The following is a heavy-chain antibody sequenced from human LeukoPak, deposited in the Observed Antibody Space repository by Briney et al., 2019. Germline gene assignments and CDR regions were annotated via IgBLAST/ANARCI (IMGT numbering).Heavy chain of an antibody. Sequence: PGGSLRLSCAASGFTFGSYAMSWVRQAPGKGLEWVSTISGSGVSTYFADSVKGRFTISRDNSKNTLYLQMNSLRPEDTAVYYCAKDFYHLGNYVIYFDSWGQGTLVTVSS. CDR1: GFTFGSYA. V-gene: IGHV3-23*01. D-gene: IGHD1-7*01. J-gene: IGHJ4*02. CDR3: AKDFYHLGNYVIYFDS. CDR2: ISGSGVST.